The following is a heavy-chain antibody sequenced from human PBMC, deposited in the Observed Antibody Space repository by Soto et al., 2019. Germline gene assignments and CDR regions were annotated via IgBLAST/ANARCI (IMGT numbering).Heavy chain of an antibody. CDR1: GGSISGGDYY. V-gene: IGHV4-30-4*01. CDR3: ARTRDNNINYYYALDV. Sequence: SETLSLTCSVSGGSISGGDYYWSWIRQPPGKGLEWIGHIYYSGSTFYTPSLKSRETISLDTSKNQFSLKLSSVTAADTAVYYCARTRDNNINYYYALDVWGPGTTVTVSS. D-gene: IGHD1-20*01. J-gene: IGHJ6*02. CDR2: IYYSGST.